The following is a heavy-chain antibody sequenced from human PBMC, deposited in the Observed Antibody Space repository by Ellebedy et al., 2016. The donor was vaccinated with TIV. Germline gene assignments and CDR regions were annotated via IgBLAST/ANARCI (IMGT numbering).Heavy chain of an antibody. Sequence: PGGSLRLSCAASGFTFSSYGMQWVRQAPGKGLEWVAVIWYDGSNKYYAESVKGRFTISRDNSKNTLYLQMNSLRAEDTAVYYCARDGIAARNGMDVWGQGTTVTVSS. CDR3: ARDGIAARNGMDV. D-gene: IGHD6-6*01. J-gene: IGHJ6*02. CDR1: GFTFSSYG. V-gene: IGHV3-33*01. CDR2: IWYDGSNK.